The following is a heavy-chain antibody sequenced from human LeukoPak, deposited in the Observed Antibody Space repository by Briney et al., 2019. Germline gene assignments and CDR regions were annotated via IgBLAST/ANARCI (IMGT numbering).Heavy chain of an antibody. J-gene: IGHJ6*03. CDR2: IYYSGST. Sequence: SETLSLTCTVSGGSISSSSYSWGWIRQPPGKGLEWIGSIYYSGSTYYNPSLQSRVTISLDTSKNQFSLKLSSVTAADTAVYYCARETSQKGAHYMDVWGKGTTVTISS. V-gene: IGHV4-39*07. CDR1: GGSISSSSYS. CDR3: ARETSQKGAHYMDV. D-gene: IGHD3-16*01.